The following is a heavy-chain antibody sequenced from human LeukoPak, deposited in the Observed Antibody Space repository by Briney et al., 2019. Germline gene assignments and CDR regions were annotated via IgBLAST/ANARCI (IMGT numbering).Heavy chain of an antibody. J-gene: IGHJ3*02. CDR3: AKSLFTSATGTGRAFHI. CDR1: GFTFDDYA. D-gene: IGHD1-1*01. V-gene: IGHV3-23*01. Sequence: PGRSLRLSCAASGFTFDDYAMHWVRQAPGKGLEWVSAISGSGGSTYYADSVKGRFTISRDNSKNTLYLQMTSLRAEDTVEYYCAKSLFTSATGTGRAFHIWGQGTMVTVSS. CDR2: ISGSGGST.